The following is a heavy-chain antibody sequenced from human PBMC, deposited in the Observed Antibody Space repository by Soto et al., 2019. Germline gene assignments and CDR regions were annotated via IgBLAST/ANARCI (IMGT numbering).Heavy chain of an antibody. CDR1: GGSSSGYY. J-gene: IGHJ6*02. CDR2: INHSGST. Sequence: SETLSLTCAVYGGSSSGYYWSWVRQPPGTGLEWIAEINHSGSTNYNPSLKSRVTISVDTSKNYFSLKLSFVTAADTAVYYCARALPVSRYCISIDCPRSGMDVWGQGTTVTVSS. D-gene: IGHD2-2*01. V-gene: IGHV4-34*01. CDR3: ARALPVSRYCISIDCPRSGMDV.